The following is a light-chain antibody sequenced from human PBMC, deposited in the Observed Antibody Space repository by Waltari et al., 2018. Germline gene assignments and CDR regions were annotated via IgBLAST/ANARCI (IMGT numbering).Light chain of an antibody. Sequence: QSVLTQPHSVSGAPGQTVTISCIGSSSNNWDAYDVHWYQQLPGTAPKLLIFDNFVRPSGVPDRFSASKSGTSASLAISGLQAEDEADYYCQSYDSLSALYVFGTGTKVSVL. CDR2: DNF. J-gene: IGLJ1*01. V-gene: IGLV1-40*01. CDR1: SSNNWDAYD. CDR3: QSYDSLSALYV.